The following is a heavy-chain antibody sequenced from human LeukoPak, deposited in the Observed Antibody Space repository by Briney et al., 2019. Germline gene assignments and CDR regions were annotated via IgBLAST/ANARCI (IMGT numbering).Heavy chain of an antibody. CDR3: ARGKHGYKTSFDY. D-gene: IGHD5-24*01. CDR1: GGSISSYY. Sequence: SETLSLTCTVSGGSISSYYWSWIRQPPGKGLEWIGYIYYTGNSNYNPPLKSRVTISLDTSKNQFSLNLSSLTAADTAVYYCARGKHGYKTSFDYWGQGTLVTVSS. CDR2: IYYTGNS. J-gene: IGHJ4*02. V-gene: IGHV4-59*01.